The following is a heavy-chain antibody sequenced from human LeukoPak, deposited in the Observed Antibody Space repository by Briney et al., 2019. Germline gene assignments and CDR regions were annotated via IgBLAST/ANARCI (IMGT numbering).Heavy chain of an antibody. CDR2: IYYSGST. V-gene: IGHV4-31*03. CDR1: GGSVSSGSYY. Sequence: SETLSLTCTVSGGSVSSGSYYWSWIRQPPGKGLEWIGYIYYSGSTYYNPSLKSRVTISVDTSKNQLSLKLSSVTAADAAVYYCARETLGISYFDYWGQGTLVTVSS. CDR3: ARETLGISYFDY. J-gene: IGHJ4*02. D-gene: IGHD7-27*01.